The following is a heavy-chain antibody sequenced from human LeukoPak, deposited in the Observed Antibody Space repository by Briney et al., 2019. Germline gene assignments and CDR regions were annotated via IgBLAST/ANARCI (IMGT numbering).Heavy chain of an antibody. Sequence: PSETLSLTCTVSGGSISSYYWNWIRQPAGKGLEWVGRIYNTGSTWYNPSLKSRVSMSIDTSKNQFSLKLHSVTAADAAVYYCARDIGNYYDYIYHYYYDYWGQGSLVTVSS. CDR2: IYNTGST. J-gene: IGHJ4*02. D-gene: IGHD3-22*01. CDR3: ARDIGNYYDYIYHYYYDY. V-gene: IGHV4-4*07. CDR1: GGSISSYY.